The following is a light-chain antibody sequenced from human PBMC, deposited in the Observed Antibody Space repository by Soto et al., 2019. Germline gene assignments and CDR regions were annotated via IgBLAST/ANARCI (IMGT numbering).Light chain of an antibody. Sequence: IVLTQAPATLAVSPGERATLSCRASQSVSSDYLAWYQQKPGQAPRLLIYGASSRATDFPDRFSGSGSGTDFTLTISSLEPEDFAVYYCHQYGSSPWTFGQGTKVDIK. V-gene: IGKV3-20*01. J-gene: IGKJ1*01. CDR2: GAS. CDR1: QSVSSDY. CDR3: HQYGSSPWT.